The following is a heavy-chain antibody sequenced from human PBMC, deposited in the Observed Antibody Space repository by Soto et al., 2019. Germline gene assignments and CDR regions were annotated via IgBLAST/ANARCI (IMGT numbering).Heavy chain of an antibody. CDR2: IKSKTDGGTT. Sequence: PGGSLRLSCAASGFTFTTAWINWVRQAPGKGLEWVGRIKSKTDGGTTDYAAPVKGRFTISRDDSKNTLYLQMNSLKTEDTAVYYCTTDHKQLANNDFDYWGQGTLVTVS. V-gene: IGHV3-15*07. CDR1: GFTFTTAW. CDR3: TTDHKQLANNDFDY. J-gene: IGHJ4*02. D-gene: IGHD6-13*01.